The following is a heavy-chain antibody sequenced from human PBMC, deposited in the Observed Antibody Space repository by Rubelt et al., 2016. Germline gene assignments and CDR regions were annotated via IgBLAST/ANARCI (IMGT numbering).Heavy chain of an antibody. CDR1: GGTFSSYA. CDR3: ARGPAEYCSSTSCYVSDY. J-gene: IGHJ4*02. Sequence: LVQSGAEVKKPGSSVKVSCKASGGTFSSYAISWVRQAPGQGLEWMGRIISILGIANYAQKFQGRVTITADKSTSTAYMELSSLRSEDTAVYYCARGPAEYCSSTSCYVSDYWGQGTLVTVSS. CDR2: IISILGIA. V-gene: IGHV1-69*04. D-gene: IGHD2-2*01.